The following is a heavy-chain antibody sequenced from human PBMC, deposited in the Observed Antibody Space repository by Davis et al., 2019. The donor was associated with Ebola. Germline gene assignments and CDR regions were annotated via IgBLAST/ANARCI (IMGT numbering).Heavy chain of an antibody. V-gene: IGHV3-33*06. Sequence: GGSLRLSCAASGFTFSSYGMHWVRQAPGKGLEWVAVIWYDGSNKYYADSVKGRFTISRDNSKNTLYLQMDSLRAEDTAVYYCAKIPDIVVVVAATLGGYFDYWGQGTLVTVSS. CDR2: IWYDGSNK. CDR1: GFTFSSYG. D-gene: IGHD2-15*01. J-gene: IGHJ4*02. CDR3: AKIPDIVVVVAATLGGYFDY.